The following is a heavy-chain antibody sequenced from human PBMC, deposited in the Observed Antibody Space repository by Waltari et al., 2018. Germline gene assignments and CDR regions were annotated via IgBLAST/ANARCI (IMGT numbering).Heavy chain of an antibody. J-gene: IGHJ4*02. D-gene: IGHD2-21*01. CDR3: ARAYS. CDR2: IKEDGNER. CDR1: GFTFSSNW. Sequence: EMQLVESGGTLVQPGGSLRLSCAASGFTFSSNWMSWVRQAPGKGLEWGASIKEDGNERYYLDSVKGRFTISRDNAKNSLYLQMNSLTAEDTALYYCARAYSWGQGTLVTVSS. V-gene: IGHV3-7*01.